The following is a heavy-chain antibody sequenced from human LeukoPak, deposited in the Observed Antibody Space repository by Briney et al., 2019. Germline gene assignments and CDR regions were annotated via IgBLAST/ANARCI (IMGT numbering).Heavy chain of an antibody. D-gene: IGHD3-3*01. CDR3: ARDYDRYYMDV. CDR2: ISYDGSNE. Sequence: GGSLRLSCAASGFTFSSYGMHWVRQAPGKGLEWVAVISYDGSNEYYADSVKGRFTISRDNAKNTLYLQMNSLRPEDTAVYYCARDYDRYYMDVWGKGTTVTVSS. J-gene: IGHJ6*03. V-gene: IGHV3-30*03. CDR1: GFTFSSYG.